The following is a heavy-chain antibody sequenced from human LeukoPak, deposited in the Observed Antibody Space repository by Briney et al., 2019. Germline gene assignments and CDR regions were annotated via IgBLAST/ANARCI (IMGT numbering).Heavy chain of an antibody. CDR2: ITKKTAI. CDR1: GFSVSDYY. J-gene: IGHJ5*02. Sequence: PGGSLRLSCAASGFSVSDYYMNWIRQSPGKGLEWVSHITKKTAIEYADSVKGRFTISRDNANNLLLLQMDSLRPEDTGVYYCARGTYYSGSGPGNWFAPCGHGTLVTVSS. D-gene: IGHD3-10*01. V-gene: IGHV3-69-1*01. CDR3: ARGTYYSGSGPGNWFAP.